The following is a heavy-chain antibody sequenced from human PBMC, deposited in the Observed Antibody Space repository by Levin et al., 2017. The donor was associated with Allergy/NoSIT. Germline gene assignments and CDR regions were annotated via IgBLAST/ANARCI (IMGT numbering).Heavy chain of an antibody. CDR2: ISAYNGNT. CDR1: GYTFTSYG. Sequence: PGASVKVSCKASGYTFTSYGISWVRQAPGQGLEWMGWISAYNGNTNYAQKLQGRVTMTTDTSTSTAYMELRSLRSDDTAVYYCARRQTQEVGARYYYYGMDVWGQGTTVTVSS. CDR3: ARRQTQEVGARYYYYGMDV. V-gene: IGHV1-18*01. J-gene: IGHJ6*02. D-gene: IGHD1-26*01.